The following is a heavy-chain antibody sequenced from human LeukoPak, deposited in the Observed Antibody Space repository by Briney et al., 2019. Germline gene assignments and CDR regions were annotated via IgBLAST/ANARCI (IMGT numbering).Heavy chain of an antibody. CDR1: GFALKSYS. D-gene: IGHD2-8*02. CDR2: ISSTSAYI. CDR3: ARVAVSGPTGWFDS. Sequence: GGSLRLSCAGSGFALKSYSLIWVRQAPGKGLEWVSSISSTSAYIYYADSVKGRFTISRDNVDNVVYLQMNSLEAEDTAVYYCARVAVSGPTGWFDSWGQGTLVIVSS. V-gene: IGHV3-21*01. J-gene: IGHJ5*01.